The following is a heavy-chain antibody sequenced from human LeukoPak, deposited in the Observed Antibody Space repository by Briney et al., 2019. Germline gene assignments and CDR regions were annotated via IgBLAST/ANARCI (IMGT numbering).Heavy chain of an antibody. CDR1: GFTFSSYW. Sequence: GSLRLSCAASGFTFSSYWMHWVRQAPGKGLVWVSRINSDGSSTSYADSVKGRFTISRDNAKNTLYLQMNSLRAEDTAVYYCAKTPSGWYTVGDWGQGTLVTVSS. CDR3: AKTPSGWYTVGD. CDR2: INSDGSST. V-gene: IGHV3-74*01. D-gene: IGHD6-19*01. J-gene: IGHJ4*02.